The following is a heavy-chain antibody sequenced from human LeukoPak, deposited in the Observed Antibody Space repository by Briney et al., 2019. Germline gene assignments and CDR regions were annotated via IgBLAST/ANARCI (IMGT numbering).Heavy chain of an antibody. CDR1: GFTFSSYG. D-gene: IGHD6-13*01. CDR3: AKSGIEAAGSLVYFDY. CDR2: XSXDGSNK. Sequence: GGSLRLSCAASGFTFSSYGMHWVRQAPGKGLECVAIXSXDGSNKYYTDSVKGRFTISRDNSKNTLYLQMNSLRAEDTAVYYCAKSGIEAAGSLVYFDYWGQGTLVTASS. J-gene: IGHJ4*02. V-gene: IGHV3-30*18.